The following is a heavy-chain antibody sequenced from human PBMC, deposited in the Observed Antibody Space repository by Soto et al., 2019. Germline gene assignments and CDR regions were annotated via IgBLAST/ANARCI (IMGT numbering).Heavy chain of an antibody. CDR3: AIFEGQLVRVGNWFDP. V-gene: IGHV4-34*01. J-gene: IGHJ5*02. CDR2: INHSGST. Sequence: QVQLQQWGAGLLKPSETLSLTCAVYGGSFSGYYWSWIRQPPGKGLEWIGEINHSGSTNYNPSLKSRVTISVDTSKNQFSLKLSSVTAADTAVYYCAIFEGQLVRVGNWFDPWGQGTLVTVSS. CDR1: GGSFSGYY. D-gene: IGHD6-6*01.